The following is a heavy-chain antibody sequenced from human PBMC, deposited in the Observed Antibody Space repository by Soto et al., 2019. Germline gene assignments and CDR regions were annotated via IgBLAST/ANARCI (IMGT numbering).Heavy chain of an antibody. J-gene: IGHJ6*02. V-gene: IGHV4-34*01. CDR3: ARESKRSESDYGMDV. Sequence: PSETLSLTCAVYGGSFSGYYWSWIRQPPGKGLEWIGEINHSGSTNYNPSLKSRVTISVDTSKNQFSLKLSSVTAADTAVYYCARESKRSESDYGMDVWGQGTTVTVSS. CDR1: GGSFSGYY. CDR2: INHSGST.